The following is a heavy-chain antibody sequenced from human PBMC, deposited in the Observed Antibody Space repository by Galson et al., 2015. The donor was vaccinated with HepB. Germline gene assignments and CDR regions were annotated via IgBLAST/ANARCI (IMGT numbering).Heavy chain of an antibody. V-gene: IGHV3-21*01. Sequence: SLRLSCAASGFTFSTYKMNWVRQAPGKGLEWVSSISSSSSYIYYADSVKGRFTISRDNAKNSLYLQMNSLRAEDTAVYYCAKAPYGSGPNDAFDIWGQGTLVTVSS. J-gene: IGHJ3*02. CDR3: AKAPYGSGPNDAFDI. CDR2: ISSSSSYI. D-gene: IGHD6-19*01. CDR1: GFTFSTYK.